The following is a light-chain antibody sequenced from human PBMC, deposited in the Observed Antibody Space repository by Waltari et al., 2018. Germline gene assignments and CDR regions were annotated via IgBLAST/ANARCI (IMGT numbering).Light chain of an antibody. J-gene: IGKJ2*01. CDR1: RSVSSY. V-gene: IGKV1-5*03. Sequence: DIQMTQSPSTLSASVGDRVTTTCRASRSVSSYLAWYQQKSGKAPKLQIYKASSLESEVPSRFSGSGSGTEFALTVSSLQPDDFSTYFCQHFNSYPFTLGQGTKLESK. CDR3: QHFNSYPFT. CDR2: KAS.